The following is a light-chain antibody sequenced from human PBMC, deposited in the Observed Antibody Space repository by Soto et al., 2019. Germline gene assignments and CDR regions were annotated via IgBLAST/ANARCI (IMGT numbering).Light chain of an antibody. CDR2: EVS. V-gene: IGLV2-14*01. CDR3: SSYTTSNTPLYV. J-gene: IGLJ1*01. CDR1: SSDTAGYNY. Sequence: QSVLTQPASVSGSPGQSITISCTGTSSDTAGYNYVSWYQQHPGKAPKLMIYEVSNRPSGVSNRFSGSQSGNTASLTISGLQAEDPANYYCSSYTTSNTPLYVFGTGTKVTVL.